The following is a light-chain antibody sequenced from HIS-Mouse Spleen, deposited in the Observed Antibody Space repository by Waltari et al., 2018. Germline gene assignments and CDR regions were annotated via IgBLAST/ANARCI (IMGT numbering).Light chain of an antibody. Sequence: NFMLTQPHSVSESPGQTVTISCTGSSGSLASNYVPWYQQRPGSAPTTVIYEDNQRPSGVPDRFSGSIDSSSNSASLTSSGLKTEDEADYYCQSYDSSNSWVFGGGTKLTVL. V-gene: IGLV6-57*02. CDR2: EDN. J-gene: IGLJ3*02. CDR3: QSYDSSNSWV. CDR1: SGSLASNY.